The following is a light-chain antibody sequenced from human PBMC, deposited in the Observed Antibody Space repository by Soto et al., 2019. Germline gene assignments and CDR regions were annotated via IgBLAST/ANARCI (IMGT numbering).Light chain of an antibody. V-gene: IGKV3-20*01. J-gene: IGKJ1*01. CDR2: AAS. CDR3: QQYSESPRT. CDR1: QTVTSAY. Sequence: EIVLTQSPGTLSLSPGERATLSCRASQTVTSAYMARYQQKPGQAPNLLIYAASTRAVGIPDRCSASGSGTDFTLTISRLEPEDFAVYYCQQYSESPRTFGQGTKVEVK.